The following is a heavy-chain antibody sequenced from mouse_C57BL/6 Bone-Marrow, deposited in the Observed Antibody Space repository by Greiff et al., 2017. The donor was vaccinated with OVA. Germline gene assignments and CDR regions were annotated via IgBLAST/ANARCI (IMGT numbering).Heavy chain of an antibody. V-gene: IGHV1-18*01. D-gene: IGHD2-3*01. CDR2: INPDNGGT. J-gene: IGHJ3*01. Sequence: EVQLQQSGPELVKPGASVKIPCKASGYTSTDYNMDWVKQSHGKSLEWIGDINPDNGGTIYNQKFKGKATLTVDKSSSTAYMELRSLTSEDTAVYYCAREGWLLPFAYWGQGTLVTVSA. CDR1: GYTSTDYN. CDR3: AREGWLLPFAY.